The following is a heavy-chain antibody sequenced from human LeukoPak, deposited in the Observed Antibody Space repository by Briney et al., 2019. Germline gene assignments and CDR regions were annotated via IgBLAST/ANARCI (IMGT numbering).Heavy chain of an antibody. CDR3: ARTTVTTFDPFDY. Sequence: PGGSLRLSCAASGFTFSSYWMSWVRQAPGKGLEWVANIKQDGSEKYYMDSVKGRFTISRDNAKNSLYLQMNSLRAEDTAVYYCARTTVTTFDPFDYWGQGTLVTVSS. V-gene: IGHV3-7*01. D-gene: IGHD4-17*01. CDR1: GFTFSSYW. J-gene: IGHJ4*02. CDR2: IKQDGSEK.